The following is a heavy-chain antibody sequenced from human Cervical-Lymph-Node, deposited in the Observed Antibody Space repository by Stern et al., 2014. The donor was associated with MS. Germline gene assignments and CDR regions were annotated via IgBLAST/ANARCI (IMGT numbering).Heavy chain of an antibody. J-gene: IGHJ4*02. CDR2: INPSGGST. V-gene: IGHV1-46*02. CDR1: GYTFNRYY. Sequence: QVQLVQSGAEVKKPGASVKVSCEASGYTFNRYYIHWVRQAPGQGLEWMGMINPSGGSTDYEQKFQGRVTMTRDTSTSTVYMELNSLRSDDTATYYCARDAHGDSFDYWGQGTLVTVSS. D-gene: IGHD4-17*01. CDR3: ARDAHGDSFDY.